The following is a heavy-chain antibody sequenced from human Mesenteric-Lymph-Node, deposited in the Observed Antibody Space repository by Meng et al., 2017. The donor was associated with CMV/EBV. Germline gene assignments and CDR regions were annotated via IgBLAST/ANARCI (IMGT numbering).Heavy chain of an antibody. J-gene: IGHJ3*02. D-gene: IGHD2-2*01. CDR3: ARAFYCSSTSCMGAHDAFDI. CDR2: IYYSGST. V-gene: IGHV4-39*07. CDR1: GGSISSSSYY. Sequence: SETLSLTCTVSGGSISSSSYYWGWIRQPPGKGLEWIGSIYYSGSTYYNPSLKSRVTISVDTSKNQFSLKLSSVTAADTAVYYCARAFYCSSTSCMGAHDAFDIWGQGTMVTVSS.